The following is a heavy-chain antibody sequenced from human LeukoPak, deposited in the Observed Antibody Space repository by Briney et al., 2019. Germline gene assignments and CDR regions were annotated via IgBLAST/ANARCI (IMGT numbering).Heavy chain of an antibody. V-gene: IGHV3-33*01. CDR1: GFTFSSYG. D-gene: IGHD6-13*01. Sequence: PGGSLRLSCAASGFTFSSYGMHWVRQPPGKGLEWVAVIWYDGSNKYYADSVKGRFTISRDNSKNTPYRQMNSLRAEDTAVYYCARDPSRPYSSSWLDYWGQGTLVTVSS. CDR2: IWYDGSNK. CDR3: ARDPSRPYSSSWLDY. J-gene: IGHJ4*02.